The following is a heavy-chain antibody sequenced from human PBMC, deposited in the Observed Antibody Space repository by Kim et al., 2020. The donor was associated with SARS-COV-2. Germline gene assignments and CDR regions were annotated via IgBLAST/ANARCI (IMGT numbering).Heavy chain of an antibody. CDR2: ISGSGGST. V-gene: IGHV3-23*01. J-gene: IGHJ6*02. CDR3: AGAGGYYYYGMDV. D-gene: IGHD1-26*01. Sequence: GGSLRLSCAASGFTFSSYAMSWVRQAPGKGLEWVSAISGSGGSTYYADSVKGRFTISRDNSKNTLYLQMNSLRAEDTAVYYCAGAGGYYYYGMDVWGQGTTVTVSS. CDR1: GFTFSSYA.